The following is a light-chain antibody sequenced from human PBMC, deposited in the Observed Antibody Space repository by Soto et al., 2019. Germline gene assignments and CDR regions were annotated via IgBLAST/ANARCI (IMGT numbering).Light chain of an antibody. V-gene: IGLV1-40*01. CDR2: ANS. J-gene: IGLJ3*02. CDR1: SSNIGAGHD. Sequence: QSALTQPPSVSGAPGQSVAISCAGTSSNIGAGHDVHWYKQLPGGAPKLIIYANSDRPSGVPDRIYGSKSGTSASLAITGLQPEDEAEYYGKSADSSGWVFGGGTKVTVL. CDR3: KSADSSGWV.